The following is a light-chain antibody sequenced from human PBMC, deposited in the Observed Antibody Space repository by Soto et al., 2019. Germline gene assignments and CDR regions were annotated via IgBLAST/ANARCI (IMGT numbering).Light chain of an antibody. V-gene: IGKV1-9*01. Sequence: DIQLTQSPSFLSASVGDRVTITCRASQGISSYLAWYQQKPGKAPKLLIYAASTLQSGVPSRFSGSGSGTEFTLTISSLQPEGFATYYCQPLDSYSTFGQGTRLEIK. CDR2: AAS. CDR1: QGISSY. J-gene: IGKJ5*01. CDR3: QPLDSYST.